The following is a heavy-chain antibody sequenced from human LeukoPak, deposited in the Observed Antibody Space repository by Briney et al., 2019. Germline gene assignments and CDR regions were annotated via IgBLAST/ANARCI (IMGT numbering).Heavy chain of an antibody. J-gene: IGHJ6*02. CDR2: IYPGDSDT. CDR1: GDSFTTHW. V-gene: IGHV5-51*01. Sequence: GESLQIFCKGAGDSFTTHWIGWGRQLPGKGVEWMAIIYPGDSDTRYSPSFQGQVTISADKSISTAYLQWSSLKASDTAMYYCARLGYCSSRSCYYGMDVWGQGTTVTVSS. D-gene: IGHD2-2*01. CDR3: ARLGYCSSRSCYYGMDV.